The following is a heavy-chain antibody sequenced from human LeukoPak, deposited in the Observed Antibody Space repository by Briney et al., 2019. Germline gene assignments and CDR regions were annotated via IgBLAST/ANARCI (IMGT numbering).Heavy chain of an antibody. J-gene: IGHJ4*02. V-gene: IGHV4-59*01. Sequence: SETLSLTCTVSGGSISNYWWSWIRQPPGKGLEWIGYVFDSGGTNYNPPLKSRVTISVDTSKKQFSLKLSSVTAADTAVYYCARGYSSSWNYFDYWGQGTLVTVSS. CDR2: VFDSGGT. D-gene: IGHD6-13*01. CDR1: GGSISNYW. CDR3: ARGYSSSWNYFDY.